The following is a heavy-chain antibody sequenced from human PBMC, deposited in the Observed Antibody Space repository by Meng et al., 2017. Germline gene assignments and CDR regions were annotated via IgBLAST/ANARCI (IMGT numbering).Heavy chain of an antibody. J-gene: IGHJ4*02. CDR3: ARFYGSGTFEVHDY. D-gene: IGHD3-10*01. V-gene: IGHV4-61*01. Sequence: QLQESGPGLVRPSETLSLTCNVSGGSVSSASYYWSWIRQPPGKGLEWIGLIHYSGSRNYNPSLKSRVTMSVDTSKNQVSLRLTSVTAADTAVYYCARFYGSGTFEVHDYWGQGTLVTVSS. CDR1: GGSVSSASYY. CDR2: IHYSGSR.